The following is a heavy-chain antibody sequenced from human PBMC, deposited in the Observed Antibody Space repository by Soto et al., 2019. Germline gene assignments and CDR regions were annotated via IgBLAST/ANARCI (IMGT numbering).Heavy chain of an antibody. Sequence: SVKVSCKTSGYTFSAYYVHWARRAPGRGFQWLGWINPSNEITTFSEFFQGRITMTRDTSTNTVHMELNRLTSDATAVYYCMRGGWGDSPIVYLGQGTPVTVSS. J-gene: IGHJ4*02. V-gene: IGHV1-2*02. D-gene: IGHD1-26*01. CDR2: INPSNEIT. CDR1: GYTFSAYY. CDR3: MRGGWGDSPIVY.